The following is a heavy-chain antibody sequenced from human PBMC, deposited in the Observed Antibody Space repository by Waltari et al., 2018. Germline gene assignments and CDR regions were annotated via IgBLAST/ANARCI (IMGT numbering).Heavy chain of an antibody. D-gene: IGHD6-19*01. CDR1: GFPFSSYA. Sequence: VQLVESGGGLVQPGGSLRLSCAASGFPFSSYALRWVRQAPGKGLAGVSAIRGRCGRTYYADSVKGRFTISRDNSRDTLYLQMNSLGAEDTAGYYCAKVVSGWYAGYFDYWGQGTLVTVSS. CDR3: AKVVSGWYAGYFDY. CDR2: IRGRCGRT. J-gene: IGHJ4*02. V-gene: IGHV3-23*04.